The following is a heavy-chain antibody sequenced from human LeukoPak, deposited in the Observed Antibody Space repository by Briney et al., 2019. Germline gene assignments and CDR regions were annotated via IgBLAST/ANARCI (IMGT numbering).Heavy chain of an antibody. Sequence: ASVKVSCKASGGTFSSCAISWVRQAPGQGLEWMGGIIPIFGTANYAQKFQGRVTITTDESTSTAYMELSSLRSEDTAVYYCAREGYCSSTSCARRNAFDIWGQGTMVTVSS. D-gene: IGHD2-2*01. J-gene: IGHJ3*02. CDR2: IIPIFGTA. CDR1: GGTFSSCA. V-gene: IGHV1-69*05. CDR3: AREGYCSSTSCARRNAFDI.